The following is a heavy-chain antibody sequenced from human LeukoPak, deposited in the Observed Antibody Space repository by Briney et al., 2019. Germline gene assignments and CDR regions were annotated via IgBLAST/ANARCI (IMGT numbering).Heavy chain of an antibody. CDR3: AAESSSSWEGH. CDR2: IKEDGSEN. Sequence: GGSLRLSCAASGFPFSRHWMSWVRQAPGKGLQWVANIKEDGSENYYVDSVKGRFTISRNNAKNSLYLQMNSLRAEDTAVYYCAAESSSSWEGHWGQGTLVTVSS. D-gene: IGHD6-6*01. CDR1: GFPFSRHW. V-gene: IGHV3-7*01. J-gene: IGHJ4*02.